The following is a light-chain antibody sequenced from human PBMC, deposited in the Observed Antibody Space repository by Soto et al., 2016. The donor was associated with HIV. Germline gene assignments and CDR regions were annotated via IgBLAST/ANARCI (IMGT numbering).Light chain of an antibody. CDR3: LQDYNYPRT. J-gene: IGKJ1*01. CDR1: QGIRND. Sequence: AIQMTQSPSSLSASVGDRVTITCRTSQGIRNDLGWYQQKPGKAPKLLIYVASSLQSGVPSRFSGSGSGTDFTLTISSLQPEDFATYYCLQDYNYPRTFGQGTKVEIK. CDR2: VAS. V-gene: IGKV1-6*01.